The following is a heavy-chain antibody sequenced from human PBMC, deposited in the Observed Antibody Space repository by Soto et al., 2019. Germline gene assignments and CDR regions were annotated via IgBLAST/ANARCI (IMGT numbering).Heavy chain of an antibody. CDR2: IYYSGST. J-gene: IGHJ5*02. Sequence: PWETLSLTCIVSGGSISSSSYYWGWIRQPPGKGLEWIGSIYYSGSTYYNPSLKSRVTISVDTSKNQFSLKLSSVTAADTAVFYCVRHRARNWFDPWGQGTLVTVSS. D-gene: IGHD6-6*01. CDR3: VRHRARNWFDP. V-gene: IGHV4-39*01. CDR1: GGSISSSSYY.